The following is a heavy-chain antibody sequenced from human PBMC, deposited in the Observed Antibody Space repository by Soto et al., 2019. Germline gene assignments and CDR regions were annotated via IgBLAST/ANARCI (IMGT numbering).Heavy chain of an antibody. CDR1: GFTFSSYE. V-gene: IGHV3-48*03. CDR2: ISSSGSTI. Sequence: GGSLRLSCAASGFTFSSYEMNWVRQAPGKVLEWVSYISSSGSTIYYADSVKGRFTISRDNAKNSLYLQMNSLRAEDTAVYYCARGTYYYDSSGYYPPLDYWGQGTLVTVSS. D-gene: IGHD3-22*01. J-gene: IGHJ4*02. CDR3: ARGTYYYDSSGYYPPLDY.